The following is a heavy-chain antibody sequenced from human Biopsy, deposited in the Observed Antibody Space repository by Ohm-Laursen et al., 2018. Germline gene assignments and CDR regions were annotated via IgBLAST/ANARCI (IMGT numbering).Heavy chain of an antibody. D-gene: IGHD3-3*01. J-gene: IGHJ4*02. Sequence: GTLSLTCTVSGGSISNNNYYWGWIRQPPGKGLEWIGSIFYRGSTHYKPSLKSRVNISLHTSKNQLSLKLTSVTAADTAVYYCARLSTLFGVADFTDDWGQGTLVTVSS. CDR3: ARLSTLFGVADFTDD. CDR2: IFYRGST. V-gene: IGHV4-39*07. CDR1: GGSISNNNYY.